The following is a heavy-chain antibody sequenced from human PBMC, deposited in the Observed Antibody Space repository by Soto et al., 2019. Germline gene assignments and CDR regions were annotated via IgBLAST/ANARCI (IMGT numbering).Heavy chain of an antibody. D-gene: IGHD5-12*01. J-gene: IGHJ5*02. CDR3: ARELAKNSGYDPNWFDP. Sequence: SVKVSCKAFGGNFTNYGISWVRQAPGQGLEWMGGIIPIFGTANYAQKFQGRVTITADESTSTAYMELSSLRSEDTAVYYCARELAKNSGYDPNWFDPWGQGTLVTVSS. CDR1: GGNFTNYG. CDR2: IIPIFGTA. V-gene: IGHV1-69*13.